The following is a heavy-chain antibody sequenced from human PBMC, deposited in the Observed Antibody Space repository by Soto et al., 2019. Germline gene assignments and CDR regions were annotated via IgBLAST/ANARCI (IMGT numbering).Heavy chain of an antibody. V-gene: IGHV4-34*01. J-gene: IGHJ5*02. CDR1: GGSFNSYY. Sequence: QVQLQQWGAGLLKPSETLSLTCAVYGGSFNSYYWSWIRQPPGKGLEWIGEINYSGSTNYNPSLKSRVTISVDTSKNQFSLKLSSVTAADTAVYYCAGGHKQQLVRSGGWFDPWGQGTLVTVSS. D-gene: IGHD6-13*01. CDR2: INYSGST. CDR3: AGGHKQQLVRSGGWFDP.